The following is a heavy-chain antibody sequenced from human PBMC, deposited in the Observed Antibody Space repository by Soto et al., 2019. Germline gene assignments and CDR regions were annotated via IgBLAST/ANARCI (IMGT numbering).Heavy chain of an antibody. D-gene: IGHD2-2*02. CDR1: GGSISSYG. CDR2: IYYSGST. CDR3: ASATVPAAIAY. Sequence: PSETLSLTCTVSGGSISSYGWSWIRQPPGKGLEWIGYIYYSGSTNYNPSLKSRVTISVDTSKNQFSLKLSSVTAADTAVYYCASATVPAAIAYWGQGTLVTVSS. V-gene: IGHV4-59*08. J-gene: IGHJ4*02.